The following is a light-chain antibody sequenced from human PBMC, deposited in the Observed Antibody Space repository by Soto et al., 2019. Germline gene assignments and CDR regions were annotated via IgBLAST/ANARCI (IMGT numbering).Light chain of an antibody. CDR2: DAS. V-gene: IGKV1-5*01. CDR3: KQYHGXSLT. Sequence: DIQMTQSPSTLSASVGDRVTITFRASQTISFSLALYQQKPGKAPKLLIYDASTLQSGVPSRFSGSESGTEFILTISGLQPDDFATYYSKQYHGXSLTCGQGTKV. CDR1: QTISFS. J-gene: IGKJ1*01.